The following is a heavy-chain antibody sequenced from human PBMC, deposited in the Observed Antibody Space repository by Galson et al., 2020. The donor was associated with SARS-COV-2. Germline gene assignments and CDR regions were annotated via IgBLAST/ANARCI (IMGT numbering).Heavy chain of an antibody. Sequence: SCAASGFTFSSYGMHWVRQAPGKGLEWVAVISYDGSNKYYADSVKGRFTISRDNSKNTLYLQMNSLSAEDTAVYYCAKEGIDCSSTCCYEGWVYYYYGMDVWGQGTTVTVSS. CDR3: AKEGIDCSSTCCYEGWVYYYYGMDV. D-gene: IGHD2-2*01. CDR1: GFTFSSYG. CDR2: ISYDGSNK. V-gene: IGHV3-30*18. J-gene: IGHJ6*02.